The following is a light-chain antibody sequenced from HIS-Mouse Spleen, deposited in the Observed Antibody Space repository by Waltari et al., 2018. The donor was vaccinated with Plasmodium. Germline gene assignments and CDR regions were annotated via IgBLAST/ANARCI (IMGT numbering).Light chain of an antibody. CDR3: NSRDSSGNHQV. Sequence: SSELTQDPAVSVALGQTVRITCPGDSLRSYYAIWYQQKPGRAPVLVIYGKHNRPSGIPDRFSGSSSGNTASLTITGAQAEDEADYYCNSRDSSGNHQVFGGGTKLTVL. J-gene: IGLJ3*02. CDR1: SLRSYY. V-gene: IGLV3-19*01. CDR2: GKH.